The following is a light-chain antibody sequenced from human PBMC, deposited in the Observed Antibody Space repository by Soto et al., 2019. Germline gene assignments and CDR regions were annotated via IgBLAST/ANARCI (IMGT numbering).Light chain of an antibody. V-gene: IGKV1-5*03. CDR2: KAS. CDR3: QQYSGYSLFT. J-gene: IGKJ3*01. CDR1: QSVSRW. Sequence: DIQMTQSPSTLSASVGDRVNITCRASQSVSRWLAWYQQKPGKAPKVMIYKASTLESGVPSRFSASGSGTEFTLTIDGLQPDDFATYYCQQYSGYSLFTFGPGTKVDIK.